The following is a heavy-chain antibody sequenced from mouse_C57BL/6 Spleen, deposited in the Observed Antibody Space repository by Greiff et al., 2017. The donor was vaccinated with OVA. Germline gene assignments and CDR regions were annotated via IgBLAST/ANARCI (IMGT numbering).Heavy chain of an antibody. CDR1: GYTFTSYW. CDR3: AGSVVATEYAMDY. V-gene: IGHV1-59*01. Sequence: LQQPGAELVRPGTSVKLSCKASGYTFTSYWMHWVKQRPGQGLEWIGVIDPSDSYTNYNQKFKGKATLTVDTSSSTAYMQLSSLTSEDSAVYYCAGSVVATEYAMDYWGQGTSVTVSS. D-gene: IGHD1-1*01. CDR2: IDPSDSYT. J-gene: IGHJ4*01.